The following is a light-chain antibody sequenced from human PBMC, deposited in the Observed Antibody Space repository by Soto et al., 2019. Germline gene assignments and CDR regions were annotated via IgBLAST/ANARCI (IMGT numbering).Light chain of an antibody. V-gene: IGKV3D-15*01. J-gene: IGKJ5*01. CDR2: AAS. CDR1: QSVITN. Sequence: EIVMTQSAATLSVSPGERATLSCWASQSVITNLAWYQQKPAQAPRLLIYAASRRAPGIPERFSGSGSGTDFTLTTSSLQPEDFATYYCQQSYSTPSITFGQGTRLEIK. CDR3: QQSYSTPSIT.